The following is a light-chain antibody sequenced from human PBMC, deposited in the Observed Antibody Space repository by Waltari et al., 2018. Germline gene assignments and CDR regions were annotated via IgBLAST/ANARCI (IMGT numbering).Light chain of an antibody. Sequence: DIQLTQSPSFLSASVGDRVTITCRASQDISSHLAWYQQKPGKAPKLLIYAASTLQGGVPSRFSGSGSGTEFTLTISSLQPEDFATYYCQQSSSTPPWTFGQGTKVEI. CDR3: QQSSSTPPWT. J-gene: IGKJ1*01. CDR1: QDISSH. CDR2: AAS. V-gene: IGKV1-9*01.